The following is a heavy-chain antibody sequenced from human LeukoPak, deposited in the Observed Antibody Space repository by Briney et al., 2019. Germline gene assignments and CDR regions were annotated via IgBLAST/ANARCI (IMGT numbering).Heavy chain of an antibody. V-gene: IGHV3-7*04. CDR3: AGERITRVPGDF. D-gene: IGHD1-14*01. CDR1: GFTLSSYW. CDR2: IKQDGSVK. Sequence: PGGSLRLSCAASGFTLSSYWMSWVRQTPGKGLEWVANIKQDGSVKYYVDSVKGRFSISRDNAKNSLYLQMDSLRADDTAVYYCAGERITRVPGDFWGQGTLVTVSS. J-gene: IGHJ4*02.